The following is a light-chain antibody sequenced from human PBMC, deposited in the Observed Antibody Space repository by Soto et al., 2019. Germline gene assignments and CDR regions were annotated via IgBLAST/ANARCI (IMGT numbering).Light chain of an antibody. Sequence: QSVLTQPPSVSGAPGQRVTISCTGSSSNIGAGYDVHWYQQLPGTAPKLLIYGNSNRPSGVPDRFSGSKSGTSASLAITGLQAEDEADYYCQSYDSSPLVFGTGTKVTVL. CDR3: QSYDSSPLV. CDR2: GNS. CDR1: SSNIGAGYD. V-gene: IGLV1-40*01. J-gene: IGLJ1*01.